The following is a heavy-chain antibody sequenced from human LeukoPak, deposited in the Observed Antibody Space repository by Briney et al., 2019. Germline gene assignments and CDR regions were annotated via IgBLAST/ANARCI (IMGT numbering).Heavy chain of an antibody. CDR2: IIPIFGTA. Sequence: SVKVSCKASGGTFSSYTINWVRQAPGQGLEWMGGIIPIFGTANYAQKFQGRVTITADESTSTAYMELSSQRSEDTAVYYCARENGYDRDRELTLWGQGTLVTVSS. CDR3: ARENGYDRDRELTL. CDR1: GGTFSSYT. V-gene: IGHV1-69*13. J-gene: IGHJ4*02. D-gene: IGHD5-12*01.